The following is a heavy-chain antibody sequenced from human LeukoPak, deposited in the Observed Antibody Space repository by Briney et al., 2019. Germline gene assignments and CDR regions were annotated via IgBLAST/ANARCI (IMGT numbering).Heavy chain of an antibody. D-gene: IGHD5-12*01. V-gene: IGHV4-59*01. CDR2: IYYSGST. CDR3: ARDRKDGYNDAFDI. CDR1: GGSISSYY. J-gene: IGHJ3*02. Sequence: PSETLSLTCTVSGGSISSYYWSWIRQPPGKGLEWIGYIYYSGSTNYNPSLKSRVTISVDTSKNQFSLKLSSVTAADTAVYYCARDRKDGYNDAFDIWGQGTMVTVSS.